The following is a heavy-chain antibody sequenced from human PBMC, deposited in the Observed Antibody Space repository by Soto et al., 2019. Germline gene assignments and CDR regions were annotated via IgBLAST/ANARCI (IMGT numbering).Heavy chain of an antibody. CDR1: GYSISSGYN. CDR3: AREGSGAKDY. CDR2: IYHTGNT. J-gene: IGHJ4*02. V-gene: IGHV4-38-2*02. Sequence: SETLSLTCSVSGYSISSGYNWVWIRQPPGKGLEWIGSIYHTGNTMTNPSLQSRLTIAVETSKNQFSLSVRSVTAADTAVYFCAREGSGAKDYWGQGTLVTV. D-gene: IGHD1-26*01.